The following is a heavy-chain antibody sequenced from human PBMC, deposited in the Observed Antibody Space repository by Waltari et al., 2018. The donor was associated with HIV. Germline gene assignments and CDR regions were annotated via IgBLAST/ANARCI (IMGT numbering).Heavy chain of an antibody. CDR2: INHSGRT. CDR3: ARGQYGPGSREDY. D-gene: IGHD3-10*01. Sequence: QVQLQQWGTGLLKPSETLSLTCAVQGGSSSNHYWSWIRQPPGKGLEWIAEINHSGRTNSNPAPQSRITIPVDTAKTQFSVKLTSVTAAGTVVYFCARGQYGPGSREDYCGQGTLVTVAS. V-gene: IGHV4-34*02. J-gene: IGHJ4*02. CDR1: GGSSSNHY.